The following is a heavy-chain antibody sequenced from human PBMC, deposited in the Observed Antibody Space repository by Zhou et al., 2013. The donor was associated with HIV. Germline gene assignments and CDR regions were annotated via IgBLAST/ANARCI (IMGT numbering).Heavy chain of an antibody. CDR2: ISAHNGDS. CDR3: ARDHNWGPDY. D-gene: IGHD7-27*01. J-gene: IGHJ4*02. CDR1: GYTLMNYG. Sequence: QGQLVQSGAEVKKPGASVKVSCKASGYTLMNYGITWVRQAPAKGLEWMGWISAHNGDSNYAQRFQGRITMTTDTSTNTAYMDLTSLTSDDTAVYFCARDHNWGPDYWGQGTPVTVSS. V-gene: IGHV1-18*04.